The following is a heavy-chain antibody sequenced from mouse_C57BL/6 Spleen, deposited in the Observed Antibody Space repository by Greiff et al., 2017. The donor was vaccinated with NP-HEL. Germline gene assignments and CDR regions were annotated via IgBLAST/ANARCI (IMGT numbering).Heavy chain of an antibody. V-gene: IGHV1-64*01. CDR1: GYTFTSYW. D-gene: IGHD2-4*01. Sequence: VQLQQPGAELVKPGASVKLSCKASGYTFTSYWMHWVKQRPGQGLEWIGMIHPNSGSTNYNEKFKSKATLTVDQSSSTAYMQLSSLTSEDSAVYYCAGDYDVLFDYWGKGTTLTVSS. CDR2: IHPNSGST. CDR3: AGDYDVLFDY. J-gene: IGHJ2*01.